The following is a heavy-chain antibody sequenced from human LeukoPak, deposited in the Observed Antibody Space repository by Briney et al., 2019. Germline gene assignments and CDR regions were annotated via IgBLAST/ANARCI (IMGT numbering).Heavy chain of an antibody. J-gene: IGHJ1*01. CDR2: IWYDGINK. Sequence: GGSLRLSWAASGFTFSSYGMHWVRKAPGKGLEWVAVIWYDGINKYYGDSVKGRFTISRDNSKKTLYLQMNSLRVEDTAVYYCAKDVVIGASYDYGDYIPLPHWGQGTLVTVSS. D-gene: IGHD4-17*01. CDR3: AKDVVIGASYDYGDYIPLPH. V-gene: IGHV3-33*06. CDR1: GFTFSSYG.